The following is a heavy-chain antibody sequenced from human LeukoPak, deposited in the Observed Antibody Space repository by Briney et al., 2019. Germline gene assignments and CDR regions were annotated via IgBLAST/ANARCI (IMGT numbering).Heavy chain of an antibody. J-gene: IGHJ4*02. CDR2: ISSSSSYI. CDR3: ARVMGGRKLDSYSSSPVGDY. V-gene: IGHV3-21*01. CDR1: GFTFSSYS. Sequence: PGGSLRLSCAASGFTFSSYSMNWVRQAPGKGLEWVSSISSSSSYIYYADSVKGRFTISRDNAKNSLYLQMNSLRAEDTAVYYCARVMGGRKLDSYSSSPVGDYWGQGTLVTVSS. D-gene: IGHD6-13*01.